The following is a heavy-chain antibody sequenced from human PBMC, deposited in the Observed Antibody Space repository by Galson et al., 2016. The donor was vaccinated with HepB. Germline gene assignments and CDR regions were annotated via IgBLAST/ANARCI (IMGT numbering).Heavy chain of an antibody. Sequence: SVKVSCKASGYTFTSYGISWVRQAPGQGPEWMGWTSGTNDDLRYAQMFQGRVTITTDTSTNTAYIELRSLTFDDTAVYYCARDWSAQMPTTTDYWGQGTLVTVSS. J-gene: IGHJ4*02. CDR2: TSGTNDDL. CDR1: GYTFTSYG. CDR3: ARDWSAQMPTTTDY. D-gene: IGHD5-24*01. V-gene: IGHV1-18*04.